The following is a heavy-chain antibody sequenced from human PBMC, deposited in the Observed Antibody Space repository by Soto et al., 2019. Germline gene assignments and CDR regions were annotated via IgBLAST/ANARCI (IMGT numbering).Heavy chain of an antibody. Sequence: GGSLRLSCAGSGFTFSDHCIDWVRQAPGKGLEWVGRSSGNAHGYSTAYAASVQGTVTTAKAKTKNSVDLQKNRLKIEDTAVYYCVRATYFSDSSGYTRCFDYWGQGALVTVSS. J-gene: IGHJ4*02. CDR1: GFTFSDHC. V-gene: IGHV3-72*01. CDR2: SSGNAHGYST. D-gene: IGHD3-22*01. CDR3: VRATYFSDSSGYTRCFDY.